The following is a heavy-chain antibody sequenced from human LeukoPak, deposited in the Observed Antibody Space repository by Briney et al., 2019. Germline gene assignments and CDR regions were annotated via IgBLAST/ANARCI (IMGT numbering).Heavy chain of an antibody. CDR3: ARPSTHHDAFDI. Sequence: ASVKVSCKASGYTFTGYYMHWVRQAPGQGLEWMGRINPNSGGTNYAQKFQGRVTMTRDTSISTAYMELSRLRSDDTAVYYCARPSTHHDAFDIWGQGTMVTVSS. V-gene: IGHV1-2*06. CDR1: GYTFTGYY. CDR2: INPNSGGT. J-gene: IGHJ3*02.